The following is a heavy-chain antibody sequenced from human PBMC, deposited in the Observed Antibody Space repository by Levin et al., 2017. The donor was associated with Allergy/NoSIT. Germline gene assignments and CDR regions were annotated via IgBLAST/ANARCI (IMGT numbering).Heavy chain of an antibody. Sequence: LSLTCAASGFTFSGSAMHWVRQASGKGLEWVGRIRSKANSYATAYAASVKGRFTISRDDSKNTAYLQMNSLKTEDTAVYYCTRHGTTLRGAFDIWGQGTMVTVSS. D-gene: IGHD1/OR15-1a*01. J-gene: IGHJ3*02. CDR3: TRHGTTLRGAFDI. CDR2: IRSKANSYAT. V-gene: IGHV3-73*01. CDR1: GFTFSGSA.